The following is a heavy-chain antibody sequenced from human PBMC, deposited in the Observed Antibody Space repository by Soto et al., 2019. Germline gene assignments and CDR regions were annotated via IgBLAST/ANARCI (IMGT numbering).Heavy chain of an antibody. Sequence: SVKVSCKASGGTLNNYAINWVRQAPGQGLEWMGGILPVSAPPDYAQKFQGRVSITADHSTSTVYMELSRLKSDDTAVYFCATDSNYDVYNSFWGQGTLVTVSS. D-gene: IGHD3-3*01. J-gene: IGHJ4*02. V-gene: IGHV1-69*13. CDR2: ILPVSAPP. CDR1: GGTLNNYA. CDR3: ATDSNYDVYNSF.